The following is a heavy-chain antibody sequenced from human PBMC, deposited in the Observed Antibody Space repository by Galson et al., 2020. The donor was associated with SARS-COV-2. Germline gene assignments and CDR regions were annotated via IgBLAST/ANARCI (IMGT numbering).Heavy chain of an antibody. CDR2: IYWNDDK. J-gene: IGHJ6*02. V-gene: IGHV2-5*01. D-gene: IGHD2-2*01. CDR1: GFSLSTSGVG. CDR3: AHSSTTRHHYYYYGRDG. Sequence: SGPTLVKPTQTLTLTCTFSGFSLSTSGVGVGWIRQPPGKALEWLALIYWNDDKRYSPSLKSRLTITKDTSKNQVVLTMTNMDPVDTATYYCAHSSTTRHHYYYYGRDGWGQGTTVTVSS.